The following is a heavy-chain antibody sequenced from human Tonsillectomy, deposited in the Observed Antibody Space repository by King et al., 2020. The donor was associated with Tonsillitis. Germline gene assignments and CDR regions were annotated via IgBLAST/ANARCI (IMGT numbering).Heavy chain of an antibody. J-gene: IGHJ3*02. Sequence: HVQLVESGGGVVQPGRSLRLSCAASGFTFSSYGMHWVRQAPGKGLEWVAVISYDGSNKYYADSVKGRFTISRDNSKNTLYLQMNSLRAEDTAVYYCASILVIVVVTSGDAFDILGQGTMVTVSS. CDR1: GFTFSSYG. CDR2: ISYDGSNK. D-gene: IGHD2-21*02. CDR3: ASILVIVVVTSGDAFDI. V-gene: IGHV3-33*05.